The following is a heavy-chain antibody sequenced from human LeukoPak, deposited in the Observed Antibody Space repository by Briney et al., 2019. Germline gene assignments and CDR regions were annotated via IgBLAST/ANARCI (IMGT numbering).Heavy chain of an antibody. Sequence: PGGSLRLSCVASGFSLSNFQMYWVRRAPGKGLEWVSIISLDGSTEFYADSVKGRFTISRDTASNTMHLEMNNLRIEDTAVYYCMXDYMGWFDPWAREAWSPSPQ. CDR1: GFSLSNFQ. CDR2: ISLDGSTE. J-gene: IGHJ5*02. V-gene: IGHV3-30-3*01. CDR3: MXDYMGWFDP. D-gene: IGHD3-10*01.